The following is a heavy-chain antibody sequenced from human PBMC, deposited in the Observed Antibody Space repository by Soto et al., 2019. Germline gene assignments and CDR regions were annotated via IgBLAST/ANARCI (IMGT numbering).Heavy chain of an antibody. CDR2: INPYTGGT. J-gene: IGHJ6*02. CDR1: GYTITGYY. CDR3: ATQFHHCGGDCYRGPYFGMDV. Sequence: QVQLVQSGSEVKEPGASVKVSCKASGYTITGYYVLWVRQAPGQGPECMGWINPYTGGTNYAQKFQGRVTMTRDTSISTACMELSKLISDDTAVYYCATQFHHCGGDCYRGPYFGMDVWGQGTTVTVSS. V-gene: IGHV1-2*02. D-gene: IGHD2-21*02.